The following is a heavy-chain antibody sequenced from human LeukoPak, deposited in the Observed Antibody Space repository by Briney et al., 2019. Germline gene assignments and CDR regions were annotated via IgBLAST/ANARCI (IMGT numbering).Heavy chain of an antibody. J-gene: IGHJ1*01. Sequence: GESLQISSKGSGYRFTSYWIGWVRQLPGKGLWWMGIIYPGDSDTRYSPSFQGQVTISADKSISTAYLQWSSLKASDTAMYYCASTRGSSWYFQHWGQGTLVTVSS. D-gene: IGHD6-13*01. V-gene: IGHV5-51*01. CDR3: ASTRGSSWYFQH. CDR1: GYRFTSYW. CDR2: IYPGDSDT.